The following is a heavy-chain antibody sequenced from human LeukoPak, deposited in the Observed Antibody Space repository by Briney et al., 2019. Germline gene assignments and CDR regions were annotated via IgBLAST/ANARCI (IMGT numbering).Heavy chain of an antibody. Sequence: SVKVSCKASVGTFSSYAISWVRQAPGQGLEWMGGIIPVFGTSNYAQKFQGRVTITADESSKTAYMELSSVRSEDTAVYYCAREGTVAVAELDYYYYYMDVWGKGTTVTISS. V-gene: IGHV1-69*13. D-gene: IGHD6-19*01. CDR3: AREGTVAVAELDYYYYYMDV. J-gene: IGHJ6*03. CDR2: IIPVFGTS. CDR1: VGTFSSYA.